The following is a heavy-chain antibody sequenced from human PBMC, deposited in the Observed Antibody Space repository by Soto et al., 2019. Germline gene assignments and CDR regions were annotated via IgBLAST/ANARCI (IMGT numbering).Heavy chain of an antibody. CDR1: GFTFRSYA. J-gene: IGHJ4*02. D-gene: IGHD6-19*01. CDR3: AKVPTYSSGWYWIH. V-gene: IGHV3-23*01. CDR2: ISGSGGST. Sequence: EVQRLESGGGLVQPGGSLRLSCAASGFTFRSYAMSWVRQAPGKGLEWVSAISGSGGSTYYADSVKGRFTISRDNSKNTLYLQMNSLRAEDTAVYYCAKVPTYSSGWYWIHWGQGTLVTVSS.